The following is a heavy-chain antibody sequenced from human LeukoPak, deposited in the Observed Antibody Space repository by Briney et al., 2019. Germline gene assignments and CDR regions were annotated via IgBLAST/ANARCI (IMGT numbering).Heavy chain of an antibody. CDR2: ISGSGGSK. Sequence: PGGSLRLSCAASGFTFSSYAMNWVRQAPGKGLEWVSAISGSGGSKYYADSVKGRFTISRDNSKNTLYLQMNSLRAEDTAVYYCAKDAVIQLWLRYFDYWGQGTLVTVSS. D-gene: IGHD5-18*01. J-gene: IGHJ4*02. CDR1: GFTFSSYA. V-gene: IGHV3-23*01. CDR3: AKDAVIQLWLRYFDY.